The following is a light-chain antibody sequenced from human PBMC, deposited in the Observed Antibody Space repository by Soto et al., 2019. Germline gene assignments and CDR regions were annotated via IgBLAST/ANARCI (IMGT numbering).Light chain of an antibody. J-gene: IGKJ2*01. CDR3: QQYVSSSYT. CDR2: ATS. V-gene: IGKV3-20*01. CDR1: QSVASGY. Sequence: EIMLTQSPGTLSLSPGERATLSCRASQSVASGYLGWYQQKPGQAPRLLIYATSSRATGIPDRFSGSGSGTDFTLTISRLEPEDFAVYYCQQYVSSSYTFGQGTKLEIK.